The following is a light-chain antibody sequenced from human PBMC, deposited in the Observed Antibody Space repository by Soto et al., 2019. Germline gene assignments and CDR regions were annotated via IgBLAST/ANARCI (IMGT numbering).Light chain of an antibody. J-gene: IGKJ3*01. Sequence: DIQMTQSPSSISASIGDRVTISCRASQGISSWLAWYQQKPGKAPSLLIYSASTLHTGVPSRFSGSGSGTDFTLTISSLQPEYFATYYCQQANSFPLTFGPGTKVDIK. CDR2: SAS. V-gene: IGKV1-12*01. CDR1: QGISSW. CDR3: QQANSFPLT.